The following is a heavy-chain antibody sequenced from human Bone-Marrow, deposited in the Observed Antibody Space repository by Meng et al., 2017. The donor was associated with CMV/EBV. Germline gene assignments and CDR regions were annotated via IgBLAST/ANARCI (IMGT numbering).Heavy chain of an antibody. Sequence: SETLSLTCTVSGGSISSSSYYWGWIRQPPGKGLEWIGSIYYSGSTYYNPSLKSRVTISVDTSKHQFSLKLRSVTAADTAVYYCARRPRTGGPFGYWGQGTLVTVS. V-gene: IGHV4-39*07. CDR2: IYYSGST. CDR1: GGSISSSSYY. J-gene: IGHJ4*02. CDR3: ARRPRTGGPFGY. D-gene: IGHD1-1*01.